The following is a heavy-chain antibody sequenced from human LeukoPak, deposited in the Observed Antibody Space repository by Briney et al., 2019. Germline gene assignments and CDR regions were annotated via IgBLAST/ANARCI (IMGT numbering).Heavy chain of an antibody. Sequence: GGSLRLSCSASGFTFSNYEMNWVRQAPGKGLEWVSYIGSGGSTIYYADSLKGRFTISRDNAKNSLYLEMNSLRAEDTAVYYCARGATLSDYWGQGTQVSVSS. CDR3: ARGATLSDY. D-gene: IGHD5-12*01. J-gene: IGHJ4*01. V-gene: IGHV3-48*03. CDR1: GFTFSNYE. CDR2: IGSGGSTI.